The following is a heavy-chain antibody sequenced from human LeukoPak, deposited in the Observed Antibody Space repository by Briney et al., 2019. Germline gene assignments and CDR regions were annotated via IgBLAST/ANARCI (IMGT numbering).Heavy chain of an antibody. V-gene: IGHV4-31*03. J-gene: IGHJ4*02. CDR1: GGXIXSGGYY. CDR3: ARTSSDYGRDY. Sequence: LSLTCTVSGGXIXSGGYYWSXXRQHPGKGLEWIGYIYYSGSTYYNPSLKSRVTISVDTSKNQFSLKLSSVTAADTAVYYCARTSSDYGRDYWGQGTLVTVSS. CDR2: IYYSGST. D-gene: IGHD4-17*01.